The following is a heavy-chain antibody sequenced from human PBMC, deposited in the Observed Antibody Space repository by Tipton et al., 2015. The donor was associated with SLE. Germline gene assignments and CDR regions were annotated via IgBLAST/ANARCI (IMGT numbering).Heavy chain of an antibody. CDR2: IYYSGST. CDR3: AREGSSGYAFDY. D-gene: IGHD3-22*01. J-gene: IGHJ4*02. CDR1: GGSFSGYY. Sequence: TLSLTCAVYGGSFSGYYWSWIRQHPGKGLEWIGYIYYSGSTYYNPSLKSRVTISVDTSKNQFSLKLSSVTAADTAVYYCAREGSSGYAFDYWGQGTLVTVSS. V-gene: IGHV4-31*11.